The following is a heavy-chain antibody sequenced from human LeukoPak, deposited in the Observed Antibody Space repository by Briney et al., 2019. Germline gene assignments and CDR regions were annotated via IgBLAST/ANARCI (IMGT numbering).Heavy chain of an antibody. J-gene: IGHJ4*02. D-gene: IGHD1-26*01. CDR3: ARAQAYSGRIFDY. CDR2: TYYRSKWYN. CDR1: GDSVSA. Sequence: SQTLSLTCALSGDSVSAWNWIRQSPSRGLEWLGRTYYRSKWYNEYAVSVKSRININPDTSKNQFSLQLNSVTPEDTALYYCARAQAYSGRIFDYWGQGTLVTVSS. V-gene: IGHV6-1*01.